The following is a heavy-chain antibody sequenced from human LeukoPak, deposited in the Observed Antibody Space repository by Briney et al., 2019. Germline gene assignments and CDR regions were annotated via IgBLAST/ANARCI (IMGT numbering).Heavy chain of an antibody. Sequence: GGSLRLSCAASGFTVSANYMSWVRQAPGKGLEWVSVIYSGGSGGSTYYADSVKGRFTISRDNSKNTLYLQMNSLRAEDTAVYYCAKDIDSSSWNPLFDPWGQGTLVTVSS. CDR2: IYSGGSGGST. V-gene: IGHV3-53*05. CDR1: GFTVSANY. CDR3: AKDIDSSSWNPLFDP. D-gene: IGHD6-13*01. J-gene: IGHJ5*02.